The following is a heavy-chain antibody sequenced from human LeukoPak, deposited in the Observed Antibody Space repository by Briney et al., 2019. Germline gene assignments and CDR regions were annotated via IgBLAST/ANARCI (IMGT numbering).Heavy chain of an antibody. V-gene: IGHV4-38-2*02. J-gene: IGHJ4*02. CDR3: ARDHDDFWSGYYNTLDY. CDR1: GYSISSDYY. D-gene: IGHD3-3*01. Sequence: SETLSLTCTVSGYSISSDYYWGWIRQPPGKGLEWIGSIYHSGSTYYNPSLKSRVTISVDTSNNQFSLKVTSVTAADTAVYYCARDHDDFWSGYYNTLDYWGQGTLVTVSS. CDR2: IYHSGST.